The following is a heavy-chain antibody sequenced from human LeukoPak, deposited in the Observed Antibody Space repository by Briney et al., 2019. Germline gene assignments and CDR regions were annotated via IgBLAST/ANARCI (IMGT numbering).Heavy chain of an antibody. Sequence: ASVKVSCKASGGTFSSYAISWVRQAPGQGLEWMGWIIPNTGGTTYAQKFQGRVTMTRDPSTSTAYMELINLRSDDTAMYYCATLTGATHYWGQGTLVTVSS. D-gene: IGHD1-7*01. CDR2: IIPNTGGT. V-gene: IGHV1-2*02. CDR1: GGTFSSYA. CDR3: ATLTGATHY. J-gene: IGHJ4*02.